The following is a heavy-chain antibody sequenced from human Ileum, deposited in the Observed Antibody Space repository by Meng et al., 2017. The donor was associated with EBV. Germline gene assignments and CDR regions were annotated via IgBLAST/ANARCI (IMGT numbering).Heavy chain of an antibody. CDR1: GRTFSSFW. CDR2: INGDGTST. CDR3: SRDLVGSDDY. V-gene: IGHV3-74*01. Sequence: VQGVGSGGGLLQPGGSVRLSCAAVGRTFSSFWLHWVRQGPGKGLVWVSRINGDGTSTRYADSVKSRFTISRDNAKNTLYLQMNSLRAEDTAVYYCSRDLVGSDDYWGQGTLVTVSS. D-gene: IGHD6-6*01. J-gene: IGHJ4*02.